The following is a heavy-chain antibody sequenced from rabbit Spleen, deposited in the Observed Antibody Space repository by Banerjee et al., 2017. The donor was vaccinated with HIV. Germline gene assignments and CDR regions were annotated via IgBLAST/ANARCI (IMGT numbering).Heavy chain of an antibody. CDR3: ARDLPSVVGWNFGL. CDR1: GFPFSEKAV. V-gene: IGHV1S45*01. J-gene: IGHJ3*01. CDR2: INVVTGKP. D-gene: IGHD1-1*01. Sequence: QEQLVESGGGLVKPGASLTLPCKASGFPFSEKAVMCWVRQAPGKGLTWIACINVVTGKPVYATWAKGRCTMSRASSATVTLQMTSLTTADTATYFCARDLPSVVGWNFGLWGQGTLVTVS.